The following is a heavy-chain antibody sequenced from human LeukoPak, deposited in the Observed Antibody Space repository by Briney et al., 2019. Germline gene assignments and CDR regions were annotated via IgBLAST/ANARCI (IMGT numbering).Heavy chain of an antibody. CDR2: IYHSGST. D-gene: IGHD3-16*02. CDR1: GGSISSSNW. V-gene: IGHV4-4*02. Sequence: SGTLSLTCAVSGGSISSSNWWSWVRQPPGKGLEWIGEIYHSGSTNYNPSLKSRVTISVDKSKNQFSLKLSSVTAADTAVYYCARNTGLSWRSLTLHYYYGMDVWGQGTTVTVSS. CDR3: ARNTGLSWRSLTLHYYYGMDV. J-gene: IGHJ6*02.